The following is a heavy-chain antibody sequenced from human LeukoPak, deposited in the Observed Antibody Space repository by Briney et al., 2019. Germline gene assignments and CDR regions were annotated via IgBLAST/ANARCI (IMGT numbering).Heavy chain of an antibody. CDR1: GFTFSTYA. CDR3: ARERGYSYGYSDY. CDR2: ISSSSSTM. Sequence: GGSLRLSCAASGFTFSTYAMTWVRQAPGKGLEWVSYISSSSSTMYYADSVKGRFSISRDNAKKSLYLQMNSLRAEDTAVYYCARERGYSYGYSDYWGQGTLVTVSS. V-gene: IGHV3-48*01. D-gene: IGHD5-18*01. J-gene: IGHJ4*02.